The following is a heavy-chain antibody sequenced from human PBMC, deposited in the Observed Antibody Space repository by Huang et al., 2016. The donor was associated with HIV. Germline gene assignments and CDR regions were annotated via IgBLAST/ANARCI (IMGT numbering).Heavy chain of an antibody. D-gene: IGHD3-22*01. CDR2: INHSGNT. J-gene: IGHJ4*02. Sequence: QVQLEQWGAGLLKASETLPLTCAVYGGSFSGYYWNWLRQAPGKGLEWVGEINHSGNTNYNPSLKSRVNMSVDTSKSQFSLYLTSLSAADTGTYFCARRYNSRRDYWGRGTLVTVHS. CDR3: ARRYNSRRDY. V-gene: IGHV4-34*02. CDR1: GGSFSGYY.